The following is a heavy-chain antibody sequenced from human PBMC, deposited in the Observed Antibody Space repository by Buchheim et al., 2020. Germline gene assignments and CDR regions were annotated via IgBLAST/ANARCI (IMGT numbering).Heavy chain of an antibody. J-gene: IGHJ4*02. CDR2: ISYVGSNK. CDR1: GFTFSSYG. CDR3: AAGPTYYYDSSGYASDY. V-gene: IGHV3-30*03. D-gene: IGHD3-22*01. Sequence: QVQLVESGGGVVQPGRSLRLSCAASGFTFSSYGMHWVRQAPGKGLEWVAVISYVGSNKYYADSVKGRFTISRDNSKTTLYLQMNSLRAEDTAVYYCAAGPTYYYDSSGYASDYWGQGTL.